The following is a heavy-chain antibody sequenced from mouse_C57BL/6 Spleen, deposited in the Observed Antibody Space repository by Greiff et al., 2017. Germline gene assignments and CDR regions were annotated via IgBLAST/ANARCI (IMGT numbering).Heavy chain of an antibody. CDR3: ARGPRNYAMDY. V-gene: IGHV14-2*01. CDR1: GFNIKDYY. Sequence: VQLQQSGAELVKPGASVKLSCTASGFNIKDYYMHWVKQRTEQGLEWIGRIDPEGGETKYAPKFQGKATITADPSSNTAYLQLSSLPSEDTAVYYCARGPRNYAMDYWGQGTSVTVSS. J-gene: IGHJ4*01. CDR2: IDPEGGET.